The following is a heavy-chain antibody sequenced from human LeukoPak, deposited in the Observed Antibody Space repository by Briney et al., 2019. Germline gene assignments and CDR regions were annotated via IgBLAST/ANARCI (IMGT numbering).Heavy chain of an antibody. CDR3: TRKGLGGELGGFDH. CDR1: GFTFSSYS. D-gene: IGHD1-26*01. CDR2: ISSSSSYI. Sequence: PGGSLRLSCAASGFTFSSYSMNWVRQAPGKGLEWVSSISSSSSYIYYADSVKGRFTISRDNAKNSLYLQMDILRAEDTALYYCTRKGLGGELGGFDHWGQGTLVTVSS. J-gene: IGHJ4*02. V-gene: IGHV3-21*04.